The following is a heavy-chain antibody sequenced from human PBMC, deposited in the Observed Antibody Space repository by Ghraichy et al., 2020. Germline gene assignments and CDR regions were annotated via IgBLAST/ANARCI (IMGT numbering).Heavy chain of an antibody. Sequence: ASVKVSCKASGYTFTSYYMHWVRQAPGQGLEWMGIINPSGGSTSYAQKFQGRVTMTRDTSTSTVYMELSSLRSEGTAVYYCAILLGYCTNGVCYKVGGENFDLWGRGTLVTVSS. D-gene: IGHD2-8*01. J-gene: IGHJ2*01. V-gene: IGHV1-46*01. CDR3: AILLGYCTNGVCYKVGGENFDL. CDR1: GYTFTSYY. CDR2: INPSGGST.